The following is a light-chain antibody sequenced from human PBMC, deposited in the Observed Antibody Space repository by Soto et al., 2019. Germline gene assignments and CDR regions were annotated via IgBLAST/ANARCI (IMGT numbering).Light chain of an antibody. V-gene: IGKV1-17*01. J-gene: IGKJ2*01. CDR1: QGIRND. CDR2: GAS. Sequence: DIQMTQSPTSLYASVGDRVTITCRASQGIRNDLAWYQQKAGKAPKRLIYGASNLQSGVPSRFSGRGSGTEFTLTISRLQPEDFATYFCQQHYTYPRTFGQGTKLEI. CDR3: QQHYTYPRT.